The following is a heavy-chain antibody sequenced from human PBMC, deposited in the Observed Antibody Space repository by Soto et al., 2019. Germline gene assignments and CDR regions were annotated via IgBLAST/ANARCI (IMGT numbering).Heavy chain of an antibody. CDR2: ISASGTDI. CDR1: GFIFSNYY. Sequence: QVQLVESGGCLVKPGGSLRLSCAASGFIFSNYYISWIRQAPGKGLEWVSYISASGTDIYYADSVKGRFTISRDNAKNSLYLQMNSLTAEDTAVYYCARGHYGLDVWGQGTTVTVSS. CDR3: ARGHYGLDV. V-gene: IGHV3-11*01. J-gene: IGHJ6*02.